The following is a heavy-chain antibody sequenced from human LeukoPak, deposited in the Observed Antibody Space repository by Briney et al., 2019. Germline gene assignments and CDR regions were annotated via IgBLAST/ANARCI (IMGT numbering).Heavy chain of an antibody. V-gene: IGHV3-49*03. CDR2: IRSKAYGGTP. J-gene: IGHJ3*02. D-gene: IGHD2-2*01. CDR1: GFTSADYA. CDR3: SRVPIRTVTWVVVLRGHDVFDM. Sequence: GGSLRLSCTASGFTSADYAMTWFRQAPGKGLEWVGCIRSKAYGGTPEYAASVTGRFNISRDDSKSIAYLQLDSLKIEDTAVYYCSRVPIRTVTWVVVLRGHDVFDMWGQGTMVTVSS.